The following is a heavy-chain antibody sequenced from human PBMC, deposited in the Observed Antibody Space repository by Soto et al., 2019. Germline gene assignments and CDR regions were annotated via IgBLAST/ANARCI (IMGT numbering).Heavy chain of an antibody. CDR2: ISGSGGRT. V-gene: IGHV3-23*01. J-gene: IGHJ4*02. CDR3: AKDSGHYHFDY. CDR1: GFTFGSYD. Sequence: EVQLLESGGGLVQPGGSLRLSCAASGFTFGSYDMSWVRQAPGKGLEWVSGISGSGGRTYYADSVKGRFTISRDNSKNTLYLQLKRLRAEDTAVFYRAKDSGHYHFDYWGQGTLVTVSS. D-gene: IGHD1-26*01.